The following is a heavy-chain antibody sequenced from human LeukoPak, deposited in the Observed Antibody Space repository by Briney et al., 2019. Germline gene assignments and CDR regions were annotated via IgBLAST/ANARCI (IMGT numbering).Heavy chain of an antibody. V-gene: IGHV4-59*01. J-gene: IGHJ4*02. CDR2: IFSSGST. CDR3: AREVDSGKYFDY. Sequence: PSETLSLTCTVSGGSINNYYWSWIRQPPGKGLEWIGYIFSSGSTNYNPSLKSRVTMSVDASKKQLSLRLSSATAADTAVYYCAREVDSGKYFDYWGQGTLVTVSS. D-gene: IGHD4-17*01. CDR1: GGSINNYY.